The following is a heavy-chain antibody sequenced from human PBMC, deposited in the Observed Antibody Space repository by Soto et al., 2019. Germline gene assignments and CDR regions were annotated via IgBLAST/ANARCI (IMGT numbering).Heavy chain of an antibody. CDR2: INPNSGGT. V-gene: IGHV1-2*02. CDR3: ARDLYSRGVPLLDF. CDR1: GYSFSDYH. Sequence: GASVKVSCKASGYSFSDYHMHWVRQAAGQGLEWMGWINPNSGGTKYAQRFQGRVTMTRDTSISTVYMELSRLRSDDTAVYYCARDLYSRGVPLLDFWGQGALVTVSS. D-gene: IGHD2-2*02. J-gene: IGHJ4*02.